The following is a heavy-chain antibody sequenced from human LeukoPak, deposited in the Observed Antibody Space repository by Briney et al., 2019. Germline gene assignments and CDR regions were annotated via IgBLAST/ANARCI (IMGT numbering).Heavy chain of an antibody. Sequence: GGSLRLSCAASGFTLSSNYMSWGRQAPGGGLEWGSVIYNSGGTYYADSVKGRFTIYRDNSKNTLYLQMNSLRAEDTAVYYCARDVRYCSGGSCSSWGPGTLVTVSS. J-gene: IGHJ4*02. V-gene: IGHV3-53*01. CDR1: GFTLSSNY. CDR2: IYNSGGT. CDR3: ARDVRYCSGGSCSS. D-gene: IGHD2-15*01.